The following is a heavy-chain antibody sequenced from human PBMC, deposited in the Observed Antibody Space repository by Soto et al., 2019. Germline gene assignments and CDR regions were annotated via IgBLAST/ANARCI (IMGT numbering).Heavy chain of an antibody. CDR3: ANTNRIAVGTIFDY. V-gene: IGHV4-39*01. J-gene: IGHJ4*02. CDR2: IYYSGST. Sequence: QLQLQESGPGLVKPSETLSLTCTVSGGSISSSSYYWGWIRQPPGKGLEWIGSIYYSGSTYYNPSLKSRVTISVDTSKNQFSLKLSSVTAADTAVYYCANTNRIAVGTIFDYWGQGTLVTVSS. CDR1: GGSISSSSYY. D-gene: IGHD6-19*01.